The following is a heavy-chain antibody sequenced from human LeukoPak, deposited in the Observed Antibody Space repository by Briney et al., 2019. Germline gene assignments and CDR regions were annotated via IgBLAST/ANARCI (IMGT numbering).Heavy chain of an antibody. Sequence: GESLKISCKGSGYIFTNYWIAWVRQMPGKGLEWMGIIYPGDSDTRYSPSSQGQVTISADKSISTAYLQWRSLKASDTAMYYCARPSGTYNRFDYWGQGTLVTVSS. D-gene: IGHD1-26*01. CDR1: GYIFTNYW. CDR2: IYPGDSDT. V-gene: IGHV5-51*01. CDR3: ARPSGTYNRFDY. J-gene: IGHJ4*02.